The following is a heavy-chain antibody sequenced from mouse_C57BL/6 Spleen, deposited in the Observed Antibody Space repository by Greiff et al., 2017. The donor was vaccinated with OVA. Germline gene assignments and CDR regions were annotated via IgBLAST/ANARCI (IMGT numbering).Heavy chain of an antibody. J-gene: IGHJ2*01. CDR3: ARSVVDYFDY. V-gene: IGHV1-52*01. CDR1: GYTFTSYW. D-gene: IGHD1-1*01. CDR2: IDPSDSET. Sequence: QVQLQQPGAELVRPGSSVKLSCKASGYTFTSYWMHWVKQRPIQGLEWIGNIDPSDSETHYNQKFKDKATLTVDKSSRTAYMQLSKLTSEDSAVYYSARSVVDYFDYWGQGTTLTVSS.